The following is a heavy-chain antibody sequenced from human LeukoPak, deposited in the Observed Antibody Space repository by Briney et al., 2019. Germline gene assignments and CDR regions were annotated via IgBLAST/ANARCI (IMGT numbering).Heavy chain of an antibody. Sequence: GGSLRLSCAASGFTVSGNYKSWVRQAPGKGLEWVSLINRDDSTYYADSVKGRFTISRDKSKNTLDLQMNSLRTEDTAVYYCAADYVAVTPHWGQGTLVTVSS. CDR2: INRDDST. CDR1: GFTVSGNY. CDR3: AADYVAVTPH. V-gene: IGHV3-66*01. D-gene: IGHD2-21*02. J-gene: IGHJ4*02.